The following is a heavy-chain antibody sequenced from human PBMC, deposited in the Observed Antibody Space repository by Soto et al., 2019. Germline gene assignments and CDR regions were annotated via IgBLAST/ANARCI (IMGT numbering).Heavy chain of an antibody. V-gene: IGHV1-18*04. CDR2: ISAYNGNT. Sequence: QVQLVQSGAEVKKPGASVKVSCKASGYTFTSYGISWVRQAPGQGLEWMGWISAYNGNTNDAQKLQGRVTMTTDTATSTAYMELRSRRSDDTAVYYCARDVGYSSGWPPYGMDVWGKGTTVTVSS. D-gene: IGHD6-19*01. J-gene: IGHJ6*04. CDR3: ARDVGYSSGWPPYGMDV. CDR1: GYTFTSYG.